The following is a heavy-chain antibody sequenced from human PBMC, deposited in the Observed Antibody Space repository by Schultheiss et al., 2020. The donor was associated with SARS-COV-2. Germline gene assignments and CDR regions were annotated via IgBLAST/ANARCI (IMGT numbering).Heavy chain of an antibody. V-gene: IGHV3-74*01. D-gene: IGHD3-22*01. Sequence: GESLKISCAASGFTFSSYGMHWVRQAPGKGLVWVSRINSDGSSTSYADSVKGRFTISRDNSKNTLYLQMNSLRAEDTAVYYCAKDWGSGYYYYFDYWGQGTLVTVSS. CDR2: INSDGSST. CDR1: GFTFSSYG. J-gene: IGHJ4*02. CDR3: AKDWGSGYYYYFDY.